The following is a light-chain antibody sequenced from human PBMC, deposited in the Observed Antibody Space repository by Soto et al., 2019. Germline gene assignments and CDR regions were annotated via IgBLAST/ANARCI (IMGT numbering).Light chain of an antibody. CDR1: QSVTSN. Sequence: EIVMTQSPATLSVSPGERATLSCRASQSVTSNLAWYQQKPGPAPRLVIYGASTRATGTPARFSGSGSGTEFTLTISSLQSEYFALYYCQQYNGWPLTFGGGTKVEI. J-gene: IGKJ4*01. V-gene: IGKV3-15*01. CDR2: GAS. CDR3: QQYNGWPLT.